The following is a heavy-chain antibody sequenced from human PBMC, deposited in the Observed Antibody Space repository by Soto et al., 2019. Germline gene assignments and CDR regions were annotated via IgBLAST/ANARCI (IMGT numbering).Heavy chain of an antibody. J-gene: IGHJ4*02. D-gene: IGHD3-22*01. CDR1: GFTFSSYA. V-gene: IGHV3-30-3*01. Sequence: GSLRLSCAASGFTFSSYAMHGVRQAPGKGLEWVAVISYDGSNKYYADSVKGRFTISRDNSKNTLYLQMNSLRAEDTAVYYCARASIESYYYDSSGYYWDYFDYWGQGTLVTVSS. CDR2: ISYDGSNK. CDR3: ARASIESYYYDSSGYYWDYFDY.